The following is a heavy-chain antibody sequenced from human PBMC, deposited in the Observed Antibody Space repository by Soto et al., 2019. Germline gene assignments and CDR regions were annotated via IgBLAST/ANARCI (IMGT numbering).Heavy chain of an antibody. D-gene: IGHD6-13*01. V-gene: IGHV1-2*04. J-gene: IGHJ6*02. CDR1: GYTFTGYY. Sequence: ASVKVSCKASGYTFTGYYMHWVRQAPGQGLEWMGWINPNSGGTNYAQKFQGWVTMTRDTSISTAYMELSRLRSDDTAVYYCAREGLGGNSWHYYYYGMDVWGQGTTVTVSS. CDR2: INPNSGGT. CDR3: AREGLGGNSWHYYYYGMDV.